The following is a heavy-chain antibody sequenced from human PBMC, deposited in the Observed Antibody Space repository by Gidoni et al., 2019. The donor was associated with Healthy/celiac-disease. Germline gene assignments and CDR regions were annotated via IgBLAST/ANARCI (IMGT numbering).Heavy chain of an antibody. CDR3: ARDLNDSSGYPPVRYAFDI. V-gene: IGHV4-30-4*01. CDR2: IYYSGST. D-gene: IGHD3-22*01. CDR1: GGSISSGAYY. Sequence: QVQLQESGPGLVKPSQTLSLTCTVSGGSISSGAYYWSWIRQPPGKGLEWIGYIYYSGSTYYNPSLKSRVTISVDTSKNQFSLKLSSVTAADTAVYYCARDLNDSSGYPPVRYAFDIWGQGTMVTVSS. J-gene: IGHJ3*02.